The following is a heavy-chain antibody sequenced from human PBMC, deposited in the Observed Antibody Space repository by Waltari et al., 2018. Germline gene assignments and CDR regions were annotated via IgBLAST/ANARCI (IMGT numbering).Heavy chain of an antibody. D-gene: IGHD4-17*01. J-gene: IGHJ3*02. V-gene: IGHV3-23*01. Sequence: EVQLLESGXGLVQPGGSLXLFCAXSGFSXSSYARGWVRQAPGKGLEWVSAISGSGGSTXYADSVKGRFTIXRDXSKXTXYXQMNSLRAXXTAVXYCAKSEVTTXSDAFDIXGQGTMVTVXS. CDR3: AKSEVTTXSDAFDI. CDR1: GFSXSSYA. CDR2: ISGSGGST.